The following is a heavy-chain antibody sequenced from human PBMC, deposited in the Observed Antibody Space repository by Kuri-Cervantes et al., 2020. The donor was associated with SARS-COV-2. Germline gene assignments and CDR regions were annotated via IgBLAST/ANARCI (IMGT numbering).Heavy chain of an antibody. V-gene: IGHV4-39*01. CDR1: GGSIGRRNYY. D-gene: IGHD4-17*01. J-gene: IGHJ4*02. CDR3: ARLPATVTPHY. Sequence: GSLRLSCTVSGGSIGRRNYYWGWIRQPPGKGLEWSGNIYYSGSTYYNPSLKSRVTISVDTSKNQFSLKLSSVTAADTAVYYCARLPATVTPHYWGQGTLVTVSS. CDR2: IYYSGST.